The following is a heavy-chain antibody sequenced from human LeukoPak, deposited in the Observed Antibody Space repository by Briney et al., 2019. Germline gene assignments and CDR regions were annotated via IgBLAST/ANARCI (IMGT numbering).Heavy chain of an antibody. CDR3: ARDQRWNSGSSSGY. CDR1: GFTFSSYS. J-gene: IGHJ4*02. CDR2: ISSSSSTI. V-gene: IGHV3-48*01. D-gene: IGHD1-26*01. Sequence: GGPLRLSCAASGFTFSSYSMNWVRQAPGKGLEWVSYISSSSSTIYYADSVKGRFTISRDNAKNSLYLQMNSLRAEDAAVYYCARDQRWNSGSSSGYWGQGTLVTVSS.